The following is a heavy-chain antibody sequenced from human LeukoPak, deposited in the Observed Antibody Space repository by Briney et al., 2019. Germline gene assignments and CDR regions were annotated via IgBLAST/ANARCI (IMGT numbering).Heavy chain of an antibody. Sequence: GGSLRLSCSASGFTFSSYAMHWVRQAPGKGLEYVSAISSNGGSTYYADSVKGRLTISRDNSKNTLYLQMNSLRPEDTAVYYCARDISVVTAGARYFDYWGQGTLVTVSS. D-gene: IGHD4/OR15-4a*01. CDR2: ISSNGGST. CDR1: GFTFSSYA. CDR3: ARDISVVTAGARYFDY. V-gene: IGHV3-64*04. J-gene: IGHJ4*02.